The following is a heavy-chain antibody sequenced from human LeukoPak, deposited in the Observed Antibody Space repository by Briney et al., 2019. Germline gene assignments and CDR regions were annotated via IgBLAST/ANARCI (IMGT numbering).Heavy chain of an antibody. Sequence: SQTLSLTCTVSGGSISSGGYYWSWIRQHPGKGLEWIGYIYYSGSTYYNPSLKSRVTISVDTSKNQFSLKLSSMTAADTAVYYCARDARGTGSNVWGSYRLDWFDPWGQGTLVTVSS. D-gene: IGHD3-16*01. J-gene: IGHJ5*02. CDR3: ARDARGTGSNVWGSYRLDWFDP. CDR1: GGSISSGGYY. CDR2: IYYSGST. V-gene: IGHV4-31*03.